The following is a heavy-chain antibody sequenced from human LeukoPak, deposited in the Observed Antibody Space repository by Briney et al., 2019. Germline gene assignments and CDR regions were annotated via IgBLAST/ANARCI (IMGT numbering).Heavy chain of an antibody. D-gene: IGHD4-17*01. CDR1: GFNFNSFA. V-gene: IGHV3-23*01. J-gene: IGHJ4*02. CDR3: AKSVSTVTRHFDF. CDR2: IRGSGGPT. Sequence: GGSLRLSCAASGFNFNSFAMMWVRQAPGKGLEWVSGIRGSGGPTYYADAVKGRFTFSRDNSRNTLYVQMNSLRAEDTAVYYCAKSVSTVTRHFDFWGQGTLVTVSS.